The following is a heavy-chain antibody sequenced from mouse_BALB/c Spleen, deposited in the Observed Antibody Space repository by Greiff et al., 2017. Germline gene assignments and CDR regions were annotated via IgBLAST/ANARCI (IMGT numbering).Heavy chain of an antibody. CDR3: ARYYRYDGEAMDY. CDR2: INPSTGYT. Sequence: QVQLQQSGAELAKPGASVKMSCKASGYTFTSYWMHWVKQRPGQGLEWIGYINPSTGYTEYNQKFKYKATLTADKSSSTAYMQLSSLTSEDSAVYYCARYYRYDGEAMDYWGQGTSVTVSS. J-gene: IGHJ4*01. V-gene: IGHV1-7*01. CDR1: GYTFTSYW. D-gene: IGHD2-14*01.